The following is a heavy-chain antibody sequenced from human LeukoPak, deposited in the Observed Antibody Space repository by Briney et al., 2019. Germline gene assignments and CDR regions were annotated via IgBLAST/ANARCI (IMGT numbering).Heavy chain of an antibody. CDR2: IYNSGIT. CDR3: ARGNTLCSGGACSTNIDY. V-gene: IGHV4-4*07. CDR1: GGSISSYY. J-gene: IGHJ4*02. D-gene: IGHD2-15*01. Sequence: PSETLSLTCTVSGGSISSYYWSWSRQPAGKGLEWIGGIYNSGITNYNPSLKSRVTMSVDTSKNQFSLKLSSVTAADTAVYYCARGNTLCSGGACSTNIDYWGQGTLVTVSS.